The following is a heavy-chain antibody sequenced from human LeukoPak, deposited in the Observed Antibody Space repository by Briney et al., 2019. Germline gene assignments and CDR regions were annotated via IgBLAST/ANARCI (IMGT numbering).Heavy chain of an antibody. Sequence: GGSLRLSCAASGFTFSSYGMHWVRQAPGKGLEWVAFIRYDGSNKYYADSVKGRFTISRDNSKNTLYLQMNSLRAEDTAVYYCARELGNWGPEDWFDPWGQGALVIVSS. CDR1: GFTFSSYG. V-gene: IGHV3-30*02. CDR2: IRYDGSNK. CDR3: ARELGNWGPEDWFDP. J-gene: IGHJ5*02. D-gene: IGHD7-27*01.